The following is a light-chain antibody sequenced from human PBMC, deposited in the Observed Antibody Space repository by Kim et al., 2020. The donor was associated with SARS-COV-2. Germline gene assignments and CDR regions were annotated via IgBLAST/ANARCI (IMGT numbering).Light chain of an antibody. V-gene: IGKV3-11*01. CDR2: DAS. CDR3: QQRSNWPPT. CDR1: QSVSNS. Sequence: EIVLTQSPAPLSLSPGERATLSCRASQSVSNSLAWYQQKPGQAPRLLIYDASNRATGIPARFSGSGSGTDFTLTITSLEPEDFAVYYCQQRSNWPPTFGQGTKVDIK. J-gene: IGKJ1*01.